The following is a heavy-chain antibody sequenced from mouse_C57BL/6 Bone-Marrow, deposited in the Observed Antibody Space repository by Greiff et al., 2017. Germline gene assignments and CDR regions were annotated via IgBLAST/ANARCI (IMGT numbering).Heavy chain of an antibody. Sequence: VQLQQSGAELARPGASVKLSCKASGYTFTSYGISWVKQRNGQGLEWIGEIYPRSGNTYYNEKFKGKATLTSDKSSSTAYIDLRCLTSEDSTVYVCALYDSYWGQGTSVTVSA. D-gene: IGHD2-4*01. V-gene: IGHV1-81*01. CDR3: ALYDSY. CDR1: GYTFTSYG. J-gene: IGHJ4*01. CDR2: IYPRSGNT.